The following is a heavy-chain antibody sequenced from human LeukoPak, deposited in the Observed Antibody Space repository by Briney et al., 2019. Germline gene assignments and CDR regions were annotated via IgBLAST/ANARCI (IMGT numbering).Heavy chain of an antibody. Sequence: GGSLRLSXAASGFTFSSYSMNWVRQAPGKGLEWVSSISSSSSYIYYADSVKGRFTISRDNAKNSLYLQMNSLRAEDTAVYYCARTPTAMVPTDLDYWGQGTLVTVSS. D-gene: IGHD5-18*01. CDR2: ISSSSSYI. J-gene: IGHJ4*02. CDR1: GFTFSSYS. V-gene: IGHV3-21*01. CDR3: ARTPTAMVPTDLDY.